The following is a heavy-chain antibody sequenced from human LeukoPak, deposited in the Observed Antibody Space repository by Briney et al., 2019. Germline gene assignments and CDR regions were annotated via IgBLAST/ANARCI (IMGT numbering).Heavy chain of an antibody. V-gene: IGHV4-61*02. CDR3: ARERITMIVVVNGHFDY. D-gene: IGHD3-22*01. Sequence: SETLSLTCTVSGGSISSGSYYWSWIRQPAGKGLEWIGRIYTSGSTNYNPSLKSRVTISEDTSKNQFSLKLNSVTAADTAVYYCARERITMIVVVNGHFDYWGQGTLVSVSS. CDR1: GGSISSGSYY. J-gene: IGHJ4*02. CDR2: IYTSGST.